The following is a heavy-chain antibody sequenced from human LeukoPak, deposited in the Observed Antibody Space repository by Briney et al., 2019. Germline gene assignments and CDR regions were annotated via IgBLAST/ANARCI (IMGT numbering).Heavy chain of an antibody. CDR1: GGSISSYY. CDR3: ARDYYYDSSGYLGSIGAFDI. Sequence: SETLSLTCTVSGGSISSYYWSWIRQPAGKGLEWIGRIYTSGSTNYNPSLKSRVTMSVDTSKNQFSLQLSSVTAADTAVYYCARDYYYDSSGYLGSIGAFDIWGQGTMVTVSS. J-gene: IGHJ3*02. CDR2: IYTSGST. V-gene: IGHV4-4*07. D-gene: IGHD3-22*01.